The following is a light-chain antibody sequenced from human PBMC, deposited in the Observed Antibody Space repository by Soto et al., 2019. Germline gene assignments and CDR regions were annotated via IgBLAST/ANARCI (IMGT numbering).Light chain of an antibody. CDR1: SSDVGGYSS. CDR3: ISYAGSNIYV. Sequence: QSALTQPPSASGSPGQSVTISCTGTSSDVGGYSSVAWFQHHPGKAPKLMIYEVSKRPSGVPDRFSGSKSGNTASLTVSGLQAEDEADYYCISYAGSNIYVFGTGTKLTVL. V-gene: IGLV2-8*01. CDR2: EVS. J-gene: IGLJ1*01.